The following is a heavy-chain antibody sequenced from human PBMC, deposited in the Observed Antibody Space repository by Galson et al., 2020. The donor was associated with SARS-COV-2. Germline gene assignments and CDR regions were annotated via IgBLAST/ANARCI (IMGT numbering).Heavy chain of an antibody. D-gene: IGHD3-9*01. CDR3: ARLSGINAGYNWFDP. J-gene: IGHJ5*02. Sequence: SETLSLTCAVSGGSISSPNTWWSWLRQPPGKGLEWIGEIFHSGGTNYNPSLRSRVTISVDKSNNQFSLKLSSVTAADTAIYYCARLSGINAGYNWFDPWGQGTLVTVSS. CDR1: GGSISSPNTW. CDR2: IFHSGGT. V-gene: IGHV4-4*02.